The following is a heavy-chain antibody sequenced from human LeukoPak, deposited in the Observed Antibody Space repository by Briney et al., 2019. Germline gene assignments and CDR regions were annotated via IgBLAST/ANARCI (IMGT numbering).Heavy chain of an antibody. D-gene: IGHD6-19*01. CDR1: GFTFSSYN. CDR2: IARSSGYI. J-gene: IGHJ4*02. CDR3: ARGAVAGPIDY. V-gene: IGHV3-21*01. Sequence: SGGSLRLSCAAPGFTFSSYNMNWVRQAPGKGLEWVSSIARSSGYIYYAESLKGRFTISRDNAKNSLYLQMNSLRAEDTAVYYCARGAVAGPIDYWGQGTLVTVSS.